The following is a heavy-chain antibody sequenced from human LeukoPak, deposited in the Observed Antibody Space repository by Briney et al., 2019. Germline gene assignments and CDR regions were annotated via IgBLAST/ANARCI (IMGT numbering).Heavy chain of an antibody. V-gene: IGHV1-69*04. J-gene: IGHJ4*02. CDR2: SISILGMA. Sequence: SVKVSCKASGGTFSSYAISWVRQAPGQGLEWMGRSISILGMANHPQKFQGRVTIPADKSTNTPYMELSSQRSEDTAVYYCASVTYYYDSSGYYQDYWGQGTLVTVSS. CDR1: GGTFSSYA. D-gene: IGHD3-22*01. CDR3: ASVTYYYDSSGYYQDY.